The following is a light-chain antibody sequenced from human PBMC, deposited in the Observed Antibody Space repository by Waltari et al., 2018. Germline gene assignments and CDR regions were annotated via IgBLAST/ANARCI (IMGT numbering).Light chain of an antibody. Sequence: EIVMTQSPATLSVSPGERATLSCRASQSVSSNLAWYQQKPGQAPRLLIYGASTRATGIPARFSGSGSGTEFTLTISSLQSEDFAVYYCQQYNNWPLTFGGGTKVGIK. J-gene: IGKJ4*01. V-gene: IGKV3-15*01. CDR1: QSVSSN. CDR2: GAS. CDR3: QQYNNWPLT.